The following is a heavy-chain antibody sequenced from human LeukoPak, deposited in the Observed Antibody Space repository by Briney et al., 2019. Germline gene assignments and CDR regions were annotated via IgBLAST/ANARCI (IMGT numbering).Heavy chain of an antibody. D-gene: IGHD6-13*01. J-gene: IGHJ6*02. CDR2: IYYSGST. V-gene: IGHV4-59*01. CDR1: GGSLSSYY. CDR3: ARLTVSSSYLGYYYGMDV. Sequence: SETLSLTCTVSGGSLSSYYWSWIRQPPGKGLEWIGYIYYSGSTNYNPSLKSRVTISVDTSKNQFSLKLSSVTAADTAVYYCARLTVSSSYLGYYYGMDVWGQGTTVTVSS.